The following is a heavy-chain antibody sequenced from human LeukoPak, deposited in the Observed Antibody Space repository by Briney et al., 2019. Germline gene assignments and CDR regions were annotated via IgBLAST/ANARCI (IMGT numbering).Heavy chain of an antibody. V-gene: IGHV4-39*01. CDR2: VYSSGGT. CDR3: ARYQTYTMMDY. Sequence: PSETLSLTCTVSGGSISSSSCYWGWIRQPPGKGLEWIGRVYSSGGTSCDPSLKSRVTISVDTSKNQFSLKLSSVTAADTAVYYCARYQTYTMMDYWGQGTLVTVSS. J-gene: IGHJ4*02. D-gene: IGHD3-16*01. CDR1: GGSISSSSCY.